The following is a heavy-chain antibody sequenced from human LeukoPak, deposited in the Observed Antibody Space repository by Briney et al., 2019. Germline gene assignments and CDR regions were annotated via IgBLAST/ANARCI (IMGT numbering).Heavy chain of an antibody. J-gene: IGHJ5*02. V-gene: IGHV1-69*13. CDR3: ARDPLIYCSGGSCYYNWSDP. CDR2: IIPIFGTA. Sequence: ASVKVSCKASGGTFISYAISWVRQAPGQGLEWMGGIIPIFGTANYAQKFQGRVTITADESTSTAYMELSSLRSEDTAVYYCARDPLIYCSGGSCYYNWSDPWGQGTLVTVSS. CDR1: GGTFISYA. D-gene: IGHD2-15*01.